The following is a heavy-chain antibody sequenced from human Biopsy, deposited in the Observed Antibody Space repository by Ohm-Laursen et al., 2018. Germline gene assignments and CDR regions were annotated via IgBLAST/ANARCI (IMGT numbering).Heavy chain of an antibody. V-gene: IGHV4-59*07. Sequence: SDTLSLTCIVSGGSISSDYWSWIRQTPGKGLEWIGNIYYSGSTNYNPSLKSRVTISVDTSKNQFSLRLNSVTAADTAVYYCARATNSTGWPYYYFYGMDVWGQGTTVTVSS. CDR3: ARATNSTGWPYYYFYGMDV. J-gene: IGHJ6*02. CDR1: GGSISSDY. CDR2: IYYSGST. D-gene: IGHD2/OR15-2a*01.